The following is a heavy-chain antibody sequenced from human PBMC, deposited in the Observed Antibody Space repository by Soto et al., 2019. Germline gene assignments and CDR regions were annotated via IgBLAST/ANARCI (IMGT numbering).Heavy chain of an antibody. CDR3: ARDGYSSGWYKDDY. CDR1: GGSISSSSYY. V-gene: IGHV4-39*02. Sequence: ETLSLTCTVSGGSISSSSYYWGWIRQPPGKGLEWIGSIYYSGSTYYNPSLKSRVTISVDTSKNQFSLKLSSVTAADTAVYYCARDGYSSGWYKDDYWGQGTLVTVSS. CDR2: IYYSGST. D-gene: IGHD6-19*01. J-gene: IGHJ4*02.